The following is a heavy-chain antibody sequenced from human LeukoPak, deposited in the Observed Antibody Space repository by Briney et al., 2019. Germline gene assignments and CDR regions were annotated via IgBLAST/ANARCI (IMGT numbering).Heavy chain of an antibody. V-gene: IGHV3-7*01. Sequence: KAGGSLRLSCAASGFTFSSYWMSWVRQAPGKGLEWVANIKQDGSEKYYVDSVKGRFTISRDNAKNSLYLQMNSLRAEDTAVYYCSSESLPAGINAFDIWGQGTMVTVSS. CDR2: IKQDGSEK. CDR3: SSESLPAGINAFDI. J-gene: IGHJ3*02. CDR1: GFTFSSYW. D-gene: IGHD2-2*01.